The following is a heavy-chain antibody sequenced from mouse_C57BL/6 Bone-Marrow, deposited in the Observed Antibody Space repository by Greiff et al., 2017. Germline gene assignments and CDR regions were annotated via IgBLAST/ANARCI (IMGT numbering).Heavy chain of an antibody. V-gene: IGHV1-50*01. CDR3: AWGDY. J-gene: IGHJ4*01. CDR1: GYTFTSYW. Sequence: QVQLQQPGAELVKPGASVKLSCKASGYTFTSYWMQWVKQRPGQGLEWIGEIDPSDSYTNYNQKFKGKATLTVDTSSSTAYMQLSSLTSEDSAVYCCAWGDYWGQGTSVTVSS. CDR2: IDPSDSYT.